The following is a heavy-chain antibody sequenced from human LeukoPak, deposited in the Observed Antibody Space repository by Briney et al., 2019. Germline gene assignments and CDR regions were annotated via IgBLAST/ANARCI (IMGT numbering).Heavy chain of an antibody. CDR3: AGSEIDWLLSDV. D-gene: IGHD3-9*01. Sequence: GGSLRLSCAASGFTFSSYGMSWIRQAPGKGLEWVSYISSSSSYIYYADSVKGRFTISRDNAKNSLYLQMNSLRAEDTAVYYCAGSEIDWLLSDVWGKGTTVTISS. CDR2: ISSSSSYI. CDR1: GFTFSSYG. J-gene: IGHJ6*04. V-gene: IGHV3-21*05.